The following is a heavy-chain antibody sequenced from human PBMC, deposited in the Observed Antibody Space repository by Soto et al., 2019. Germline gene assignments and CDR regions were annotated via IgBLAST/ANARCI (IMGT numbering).Heavy chain of an antibody. D-gene: IGHD2-15*01. CDR3: ARAFPDDIIGGNWFDP. Sequence: QVRLQESGPGLLKPSETLSLTRTVSGGSVRSYYGSWIRQPPGKGLEWIGYIYYSGTTNYNPSLKSRVTISVDTSKNQFSLKLSSVTAADTAVYYCARAFPDDIIGGNWFDPWGQGTLVTVAS. CDR1: GGSVRSYY. V-gene: IGHV4-59*02. J-gene: IGHJ5*02. CDR2: IYYSGTT.